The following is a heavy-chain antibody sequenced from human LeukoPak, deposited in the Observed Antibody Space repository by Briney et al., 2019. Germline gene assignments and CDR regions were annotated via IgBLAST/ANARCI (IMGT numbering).Heavy chain of an antibody. V-gene: IGHV3-7*01. Sequence: GGSLRLSWAAAGFTFSSYWMSWVSQAPGKGLEWVANMNRDGSEKNYVDSIKGRFTISRDNAANSLYLQMNSLRVEDTAVYYCARDGGIIRFGGQDVWGQGTTVIVS. J-gene: IGHJ6*02. CDR3: ARDGGIIRFGGQDV. D-gene: IGHD3-16*01. CDR1: GFTFSSYW. CDR2: MNRDGSEK.